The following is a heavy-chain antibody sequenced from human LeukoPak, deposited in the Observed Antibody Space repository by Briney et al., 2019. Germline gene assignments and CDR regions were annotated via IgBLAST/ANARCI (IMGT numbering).Heavy chain of an antibody. D-gene: IGHD1-26*01. CDR3: ARGRWELLSLGY. CDR2: IIPIFGTA. J-gene: IGHJ4*02. Sequence: SVKVSCKASGGTFSSYAISWVRQAPGQGLEWMGRIIPIFGTANYAQKLQGRVTITTDESTSTAYMELSSLRSEDTAVYYCARGRWELLSLGYWGQGTLVTVSS. CDR1: GGTFSSYA. V-gene: IGHV1-69*05.